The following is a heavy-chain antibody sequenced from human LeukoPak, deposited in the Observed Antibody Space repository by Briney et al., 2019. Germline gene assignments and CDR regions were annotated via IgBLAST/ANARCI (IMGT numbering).Heavy chain of an antibody. CDR3: ARDASSGYYPLYYFDY. CDR2: INPNSGGT. CDR1: GYTFIGYY. D-gene: IGHD3-22*01. V-gene: IGHV1-2*02. Sequence: ASVKVSCKSSGYTFIGYYMHWVRQAPGQGLEWMGWINPNSGGTNYAQKLQGRVTMTTDTSTSTAYMELRSLRSDDTAVYYCARDASSGYYPLYYFDYWGQGTLVTVSS. J-gene: IGHJ4*02.